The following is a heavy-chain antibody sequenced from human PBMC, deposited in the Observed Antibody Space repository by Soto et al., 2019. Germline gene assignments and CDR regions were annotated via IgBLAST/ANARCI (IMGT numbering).Heavy chain of an antibody. J-gene: IGHJ3*02. CDR1: GWGLSSDA. Sequence: ASLKVACKAAGWGLSSDASGWGRLAPGQGLEWMGGIIPIFGTANYAQKFQGRVTITADESTSTAYMELSSLRSEDTAVYYGAREFAGIVAFDIWGQGTIVPVSS. CDR2: IIPIFGTA. CDR3: AREFAGIVAFDI. V-gene: IGHV1-69*01. D-gene: IGHD3-16*02.